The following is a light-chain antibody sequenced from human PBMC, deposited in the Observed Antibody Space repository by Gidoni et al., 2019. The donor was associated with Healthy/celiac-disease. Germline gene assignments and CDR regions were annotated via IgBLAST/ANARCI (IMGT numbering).Light chain of an antibody. CDR3: QQYGSPSYT. CDR2: GAS. J-gene: IGKJ2*01. CDR1: QSVSSSD. V-gene: IGKV3-20*01. Sequence: VLTQSPGTLSLSPGERATLTCSASQSVSSSDLAWYQQKPGQAPRLLIYGASSRATGIPDRFSGSGSGTDFTLTISRLEPEDFAVYYCQQYGSPSYTFGQGTKLEIK.